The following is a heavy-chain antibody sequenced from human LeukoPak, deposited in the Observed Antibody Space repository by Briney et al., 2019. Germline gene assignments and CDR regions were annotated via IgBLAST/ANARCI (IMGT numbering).Heavy chain of an antibody. V-gene: IGHV1-69*13. CDR2: ISPIFDTA. Sequence: SVKVSCKASGYTFTSYYMHWVRQAPGHGLEWMGGISPIFDTADYAQKFQGRLTITADESTSTAYMELSSLRAEDTAVYYCARDLVGSHTSYSSGAWDYWGQGTLVTVSS. CDR1: GYTFTSYY. CDR3: ARDLVGSHTSYSSGAWDY. D-gene: IGHD3-9*01. J-gene: IGHJ4*02.